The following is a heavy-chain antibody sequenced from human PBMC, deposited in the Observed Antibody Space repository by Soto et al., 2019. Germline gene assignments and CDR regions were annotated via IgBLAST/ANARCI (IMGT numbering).Heavy chain of an antibody. CDR3: VRRHVSATGIDWFDP. J-gene: IGHJ5*02. V-gene: IGHV1-3*01. CDR1: GYIFINYG. CDR2: INAANGDT. Sequence: ASVKVSCKASGYIFINYGITWVRQAPGQGLEWMGWINAANGDTKYSPKFQGRVTITRDTSASTAYMELSSLRSEDTAVYYCVRRHVSATGIDWFDPWGQGTLVTVSS. D-gene: IGHD6-13*01.